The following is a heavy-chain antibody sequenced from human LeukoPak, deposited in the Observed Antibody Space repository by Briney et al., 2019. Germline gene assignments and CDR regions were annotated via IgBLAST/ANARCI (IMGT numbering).Heavy chain of an antibody. V-gene: IGHV4-34*01. CDR2: INHSGST. Sequence: SETLSLTCAVYGGSFSGYYWSWIRQPPGQGLEWIGEINHSGSTNYNPSLKSRVTISVDTSKNQFSLKLSSVTAADTAVYYCARGGVGYYFDYWGQGTLVTVSS. CDR1: GGSFSGYY. CDR3: ARGGVGYYFDY. J-gene: IGHJ4*02. D-gene: IGHD1-26*01.